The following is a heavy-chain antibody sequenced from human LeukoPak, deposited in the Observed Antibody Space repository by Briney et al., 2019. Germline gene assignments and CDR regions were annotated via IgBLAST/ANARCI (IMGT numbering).Heavy chain of an antibody. Sequence: GGSLRLSCAASGFTFDGYTMHWVRQAPGKGLEWVSLISWDGGSTYYADSVKGRFTISRDNSKNSLYLQMNSLRTEDMALYYCAKDITGLVYDSSGYFDYWGQGTLVTVSS. V-gene: IGHV3-43*01. CDR1: GFTFDGYT. D-gene: IGHD3-22*01. J-gene: IGHJ4*02. CDR3: AKDITGLVYDSSGYFDY. CDR2: ISWDGGST.